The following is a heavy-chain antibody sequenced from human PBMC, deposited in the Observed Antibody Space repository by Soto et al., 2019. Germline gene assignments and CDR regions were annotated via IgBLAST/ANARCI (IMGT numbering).Heavy chain of an antibody. V-gene: IGHV1-69*12. D-gene: IGHD5-18*01. J-gene: IGHJ6*02. CDR1: GGTFSSYA. CDR3: ARNGGYRYGPYYDGMDV. Sequence: QVQLVQSGAEVKKPGSSVKVSCKASGGTFSSYAISWVRQAPGQGLEWMGGIIPIFGTANYAQKFQGRVPITADESTSTAYRELSSLGSEDTAVYYCARNGGYRYGPYYDGMDVWGQGTTVTVSS. CDR2: IIPIFGTA.